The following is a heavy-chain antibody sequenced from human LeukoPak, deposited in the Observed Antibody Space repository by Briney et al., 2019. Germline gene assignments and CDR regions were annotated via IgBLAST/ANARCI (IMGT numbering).Heavy chain of an antibody. D-gene: IGHD6-19*01. Sequence: SETQSLTCAVYGGSFSGYYWSWLRQPPGKGLEWIGEINHSGSTNYNPSLKSRVTISVDTSKNQFSLKLSSVTAADTAVYYCATARAGAAFRWFDPWGQGTLVTVSS. J-gene: IGHJ5*02. V-gene: IGHV4-34*01. CDR3: ATARAGAAFRWFDP. CDR2: INHSGST. CDR1: GGSFSGYY.